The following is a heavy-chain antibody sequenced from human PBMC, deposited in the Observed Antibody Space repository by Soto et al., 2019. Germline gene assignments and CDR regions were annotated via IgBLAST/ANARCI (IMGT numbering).Heavy chain of an antibody. D-gene: IGHD4-4*01. CDR1: GYTFTSYA. J-gene: IGHJ6*02. CDR3: ARDPYTYYYYYGMEV. V-gene: IGHV1-3*01. CDR2: INAGNGNT. Sequence: QVQLVQSGAEVKKPGASVQVSCKASGYTFTSYAMHWVRQAPGQRLEWMGWINAGNGNTKYSQKFQGRVTITRDTSASTAYMELSSLRSEDTAVYYCARDPYTYYYYYGMEVWGQGNKVTVSS.